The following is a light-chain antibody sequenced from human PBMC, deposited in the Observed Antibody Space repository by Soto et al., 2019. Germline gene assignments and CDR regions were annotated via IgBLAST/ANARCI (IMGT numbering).Light chain of an antibody. CDR1: QSVSSN. Sequence: EIVVTEAPATLTLSPVERATLSSLASQSVSSNLAWYQQKPARTPRLLIYGASTRATGVPARFSGSGSGTEFTLTISSLHSEDFAVYYCQQYYDWPRAFGQGTRVEIK. J-gene: IGKJ5*01. CDR2: GAS. V-gene: IGKV3-15*01. CDR3: QQYYDWPRA.